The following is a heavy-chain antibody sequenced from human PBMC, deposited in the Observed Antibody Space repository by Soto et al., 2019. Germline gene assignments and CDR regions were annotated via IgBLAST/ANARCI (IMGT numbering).Heavy chain of an antibody. J-gene: IGHJ6*03. D-gene: IGHD5-12*01. CDR1: GGSISSYY. CDR3: ASLSGYDRYYYYYYMDV. CDR2: IYYSGST. Sequence: PSATLSLTCTVSGGSISSYYWSWIRQPPGKGLEWIGYIYYSGSTNYNPSLKSRVTISVDTSKNQFSLKLSSVTAADTAVYYCASLSGYDRYYYYYYMDVWGKGTTVTVSS. V-gene: IGHV4-59*08.